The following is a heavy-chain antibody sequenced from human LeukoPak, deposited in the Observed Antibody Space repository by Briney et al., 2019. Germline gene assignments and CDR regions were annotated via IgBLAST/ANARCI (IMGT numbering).Heavy chain of an antibody. CDR1: GFTFSSYS. J-gene: IGHJ4*02. CDR2: ISSSSSYI. Sequence: PGGSLRLSCAASGFTFSSYSMNWVRQAPGKGLEWVSSISSSSSYIYYADSVKGRFTISRDNAKDSLYLQMNSLRAEDTAVYYCAREREYSSSSTLLWGQGTLVTVSS. V-gene: IGHV3-21*01. D-gene: IGHD6-6*01. CDR3: AREREYSSSSTLL.